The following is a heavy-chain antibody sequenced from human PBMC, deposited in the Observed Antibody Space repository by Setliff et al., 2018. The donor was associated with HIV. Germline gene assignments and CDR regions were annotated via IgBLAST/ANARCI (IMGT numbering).Heavy chain of an antibody. V-gene: IGHV3-33*05. Sequence: GGSLRLSCAASGFTFSNYAVHWVRQAPGKGLEWVAVASDDGKNIYYADSVKGRFTVSRDNSKNTLYLQMNSLRVEDTAVYHCARSPQGGYFDYWGQGTLVTVSS. J-gene: IGHJ4*03. CDR1: GFTFSNYA. CDR2: ASDDGKNI. CDR3: ARSPQGGYFDY.